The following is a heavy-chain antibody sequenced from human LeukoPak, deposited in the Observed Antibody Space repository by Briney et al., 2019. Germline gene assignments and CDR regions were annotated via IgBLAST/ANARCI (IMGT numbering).Heavy chain of an antibody. CDR2: ISSTGGST. CDR1: GFTFSSYA. CDR3: VRGYSSLDP. J-gene: IGHJ5*02. D-gene: IGHD6-19*01. V-gene: IGHV3-23*01. Sequence: GGSLRLSCAASGFTFSSYAMSWVRQAPGKGLEWVSGISSTGGSTYYADSVKSRFTISRDNSKNTLYLQMNSLTAEDTAVYYCVRGYSSLDPWGQGTLVTVSS.